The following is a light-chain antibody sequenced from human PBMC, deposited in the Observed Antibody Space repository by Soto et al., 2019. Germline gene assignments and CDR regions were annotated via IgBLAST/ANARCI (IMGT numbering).Light chain of an antibody. CDR3: QQYNSYSPRA. Sequence: DIQMTQSPSTLSASVGDRVTITCRASQSISSWLAWYQQKPGKAPKLLIYAASSLESGVPSRFSGSGSGTEFTLTISSLQPDDFATYYCQQYNSYSPRAFGQGTKVEIK. V-gene: IGKV1-5*01. J-gene: IGKJ1*01. CDR2: AAS. CDR1: QSISSW.